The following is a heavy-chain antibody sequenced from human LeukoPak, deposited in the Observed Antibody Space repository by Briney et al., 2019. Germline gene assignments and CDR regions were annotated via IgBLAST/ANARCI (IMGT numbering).Heavy chain of an antibody. CDR2: IYPDDSET. D-gene: IGHD5-18*01. CDR1: GYKFSNYW. CDR3: AVHREYMMTMDAFDL. J-gene: IGHJ3*01. V-gene: IGHV5-51*01. Sequence: GESLKISCKGFGYKFSNYWIGWLRQRPGQGREWMTIIYPDDSETSYSPSLAGQVTISVDKSTSTAYLQLSCLTDSDTAIYYCAVHREYMMTMDAFDLWGQGKMVTVFS.